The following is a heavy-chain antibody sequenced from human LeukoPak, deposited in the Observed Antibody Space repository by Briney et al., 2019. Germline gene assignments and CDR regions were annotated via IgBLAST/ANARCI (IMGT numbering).Heavy chain of an antibody. D-gene: IGHD4-17*01. CDR3: ARMGDYGGDAYDI. CDR1: GFIFSGYA. CDR2: IFKTGSTT. J-gene: IGHJ3*02. Sequence: GGSLRLSCAASGFIFSGYAMSWVRQAPGKGLECVSTIFKTGSTTYYAASVRGRFTISRDNAKNSVYLQMNSLRVADTALFYCARMGDYGGDAYDIWGQGTMVTVSS. V-gene: IGHV3-21*06.